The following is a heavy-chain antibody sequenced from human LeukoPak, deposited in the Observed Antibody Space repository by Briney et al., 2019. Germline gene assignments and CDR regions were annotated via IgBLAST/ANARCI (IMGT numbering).Heavy chain of an antibody. CDR3: ARPDTANAFDI. CDR1: GFTFNKYT. Sequence: PGGSLRLSCAASGFTFNKYTMNWVRQAPGKGLEWVSSISTSSSYIYYADSVKGRFTISRDNAKNSLYLQMNSLRAEDTAVYYCARPDTANAFDIWGQGTMVTVSS. V-gene: IGHV3-21*01. J-gene: IGHJ3*02. D-gene: IGHD5-18*01. CDR2: ISTSSSYI.